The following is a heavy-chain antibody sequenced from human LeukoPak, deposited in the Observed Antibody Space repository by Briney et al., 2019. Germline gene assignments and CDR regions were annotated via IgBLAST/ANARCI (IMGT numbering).Heavy chain of an antibody. Sequence: KTSETLSLTCIVSGGSISSITSLTYYWNWIRQSPGTGLEWIGSVHYSGSTYYNPSLKSRVTISADTSKSQFSLKLTSVTAADTAVYYCARAYGPNSPLYWGQGTLVTVSS. CDR3: ARAYGPNSPLY. J-gene: IGHJ4*02. V-gene: IGHV4-39*02. D-gene: IGHD4-23*01. CDR2: VHYSGST. CDR1: GGSISSITSLTYY.